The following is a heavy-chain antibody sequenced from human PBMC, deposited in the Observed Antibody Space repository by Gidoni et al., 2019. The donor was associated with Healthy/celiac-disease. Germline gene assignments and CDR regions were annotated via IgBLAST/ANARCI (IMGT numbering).Heavy chain of an antibody. CDR1: GFTFRSYA. J-gene: IGHJ4*02. Sequence: EVQLLESGGGLVQPGGSLRLSCAASGFTFRSYALSWVRQAPGQGLGWVSAISGSGGSTYYTDAVKGRFTISRDNSKNTLYLQMNSRRAEDTAVYYCARGLAMVRGVIITALLDYWGQGTLVTVSS. CDR2: ISGSGGST. CDR3: ARGLAMVRGVIITALLDY. V-gene: IGHV3-23*01. D-gene: IGHD3-10*01.